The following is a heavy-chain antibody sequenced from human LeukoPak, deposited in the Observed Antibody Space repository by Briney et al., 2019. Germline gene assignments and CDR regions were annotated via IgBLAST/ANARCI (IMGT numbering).Heavy chain of an antibody. D-gene: IGHD3-10*01. CDR2: IYYSGST. V-gene: IGHV4-39*01. Sequence: PSETLSLTCTVSGGSISSSSYYWGWVRQPPGKGLEWIGSIYYSGSTYYNPSLKSRVTISVDTSKNQFSLKLSSVTAADTAVYYCARHPIITMVRGALDYWGQGTLVTVSS. CDR3: ARHPIITMVRGALDY. J-gene: IGHJ4*02. CDR1: GGSISSSSYY.